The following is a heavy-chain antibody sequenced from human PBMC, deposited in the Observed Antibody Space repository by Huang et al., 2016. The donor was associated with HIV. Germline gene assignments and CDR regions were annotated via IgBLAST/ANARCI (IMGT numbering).Heavy chain of an antibody. Sequence: QLQLQESGPGQVKPSETLSLTCTVSGDFISSTNYYWGWIRQSPGKGLEWVGRVYQRGRTNYNPSLKRRVTLSVDTSRNQFSLRLNSVTAADTAVYYCASQHIGAAATWFWGRGTQVAVSS. D-gene: IGHD6-13*01. V-gene: IGHV4-39*01. J-gene: IGHJ4*02. CDR2: VYQRGRT. CDR3: ASQHIGAAATWF. CDR1: GDFISSTNYY.